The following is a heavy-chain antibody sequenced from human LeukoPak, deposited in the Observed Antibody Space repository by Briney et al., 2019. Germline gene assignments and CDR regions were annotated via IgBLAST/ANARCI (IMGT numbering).Heavy chain of an antibody. V-gene: IGHV1-3*01. Sequence: ASVKVSCKASGNTFTKYCIHWVRQAPGQGLEWMGWIDDGDGNTKYSEKFQGRVSITRDTSASTVYMELNSLRSEDTAVYYCATLLYCSGGGCDVLDFDYWGQGTLVTVSS. J-gene: IGHJ4*02. CDR2: IDDGDGNT. D-gene: IGHD2-15*01. CDR3: ATLLYCSGGGCDVLDFDY. CDR1: GNTFTKYC.